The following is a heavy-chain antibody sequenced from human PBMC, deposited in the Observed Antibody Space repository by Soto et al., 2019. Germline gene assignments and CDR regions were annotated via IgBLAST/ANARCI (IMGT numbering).Heavy chain of an antibody. D-gene: IGHD6-13*01. CDR2: IYYSGST. CDR3: ARVSSSWGLVSHFDY. V-gene: IGHV4-61*01. J-gene: IGHJ4*02. CDR1: GGSVSSGSYY. Sequence: QVQLQESGPGLVKPSETLSLTCTVSGGSVSSGSYYWSWIRQPPGKGLECIGYIYYSGSTNYNPSLKSRVTISVDTSKNQFSLKLSSVTAADTAVYYCARVSSSWGLVSHFDYWGQGTLVTVSS.